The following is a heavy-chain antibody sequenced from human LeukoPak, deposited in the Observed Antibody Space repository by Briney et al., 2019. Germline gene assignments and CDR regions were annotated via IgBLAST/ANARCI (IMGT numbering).Heavy chain of an antibody. CDR3: ARLDYGGSRPTDY. CDR2: IISSSTI. D-gene: IGHD4-23*01. CDR1: GFTFSSYS. Sequence: GGSLRLSCAASGFTFSSYSMSWVRQAPGKGLEWVSYIISSSTIYYADSVKGRFTTSRDNAKNSLYLQMNSLRDEDTAVYYCARLDYGGSRPTDYWGQGTLVTVSS. V-gene: IGHV3-48*02. J-gene: IGHJ4*02.